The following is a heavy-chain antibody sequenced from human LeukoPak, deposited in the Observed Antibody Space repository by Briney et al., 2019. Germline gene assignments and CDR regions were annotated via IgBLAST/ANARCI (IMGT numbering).Heavy chain of an antibody. J-gene: IGHJ4*02. V-gene: IGHV1-2*02. CDR3: ASYPRSIPTPPFDY. CDR2: INPNNGDT. D-gene: IGHD2-21*01. CDR1: GYTFTAQY. Sequence: ASVKVSCKASGYTFTAQYMHWVRQAPGQGLEWLGWINPNNGDTKYAQSFLGRVTMTRDTSTTTAYMELSSLRSDDTAVYFCASYPRSIPTPPFDYWGQGTLVTVSS.